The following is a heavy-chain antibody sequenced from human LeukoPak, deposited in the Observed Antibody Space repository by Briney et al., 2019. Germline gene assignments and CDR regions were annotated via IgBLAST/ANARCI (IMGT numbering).Heavy chain of an antibody. CDR2: ISWNSGSI. V-gene: IGHV3-9*01. CDR1: GFIFNNYA. CDR3: AKDNRRHYTSGPNPDSLH. Sequence: GRSLRLSCAGSGFIFNNYAMHWVRQPPGKGLEWVSGISWNSGSIDYADSVKGRFTISRDNAKNSLCLQMNSLGVEDTAFYYCAKDNRRHYTSGPNPDSLHWGQGALVTVSS. J-gene: IGHJ4*02. D-gene: IGHD6-19*01.